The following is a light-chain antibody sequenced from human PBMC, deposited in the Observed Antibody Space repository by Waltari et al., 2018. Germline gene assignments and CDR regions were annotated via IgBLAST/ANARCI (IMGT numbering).Light chain of an antibody. V-gene: IGLV1-40*01. J-gene: IGLJ2*01. CDR3: QSYDDSLRASV. CDR1: SSNIGAGYD. CDR2: GND. Sequence: QSVLTQAPSVFGAPGQRVTISCSGGSSNIGAGYDVPWYHQLPGTAPKLLIYGNDNRPSGVPDRFSASKSGTSASLAITGLQADDEAIYFCQSYDDSLRASVFGGGARLTVL.